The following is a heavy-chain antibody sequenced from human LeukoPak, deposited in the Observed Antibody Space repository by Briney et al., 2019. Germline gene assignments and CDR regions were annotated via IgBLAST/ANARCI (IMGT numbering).Heavy chain of an antibody. D-gene: IGHD3-3*01. CDR1: GFTFSRYG. J-gene: IGHJ6*03. CDR2: IRYDGSNK. Sequence: GGSLRLSCAASGFTFSRYGMHWVRQAPGKGLEWVAFIRYDGSNKYYADSVKGRFTISRDNSKNTLYLQMNSLRAEDTAVYYCAKPRDYDFWSGYYKGGPDYYYYMDVWGKGTTVTVSS. CDR3: AKPRDYDFWSGYYKGGPDYYYYMDV. V-gene: IGHV3-30*02.